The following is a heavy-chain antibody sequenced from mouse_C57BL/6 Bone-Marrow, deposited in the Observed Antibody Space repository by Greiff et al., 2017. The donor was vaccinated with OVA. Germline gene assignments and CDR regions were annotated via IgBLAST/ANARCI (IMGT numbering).Heavy chain of an antibody. CDR3: ARRRISDGYYKKGAMDY. D-gene: IGHD2-3*01. J-gene: IGHJ4*01. Sequence: VQLQQPGAELVKPGASVKMSCKASGYTFTSYWITWVKQRPGQGLEWIGDIYPGSGSTNYNEKFKSKATLTVDTSSSTAYMQLSSLTSEDSAVYFCARRRISDGYYKKGAMDYWGQGTSVTVSS. CDR2: IYPGSGST. CDR1: GYTFTSYW. V-gene: IGHV1-55*01.